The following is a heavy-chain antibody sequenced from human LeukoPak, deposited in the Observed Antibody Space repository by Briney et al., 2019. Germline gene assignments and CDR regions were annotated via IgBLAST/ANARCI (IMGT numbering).Heavy chain of an antibody. Sequence: ASVKVSCKATGYTFTGYYMHWVRQAPGQGLEWMGWISPNSGGTNYAQKFQGRVTMTRDTSISTAYMELSRLRSDDTAVYYCARDLPGYYYDSSGYPHPIAFDIWGQGTMVTVSS. D-gene: IGHD3-22*01. V-gene: IGHV1-2*02. CDR2: ISPNSGGT. CDR3: ARDLPGYYYDSSGYPHPIAFDI. J-gene: IGHJ3*02. CDR1: GYTFTGYY.